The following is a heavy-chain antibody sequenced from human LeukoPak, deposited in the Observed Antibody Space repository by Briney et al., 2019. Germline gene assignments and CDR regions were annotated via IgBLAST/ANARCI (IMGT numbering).Heavy chain of an antibody. CDR1: GYTFTGYY. Sequence: GASVKVSCKASGYTFTGYYMHWVRQAPGQGPEWMGFINPNSGDTKFAQKFEGRVTMTRDTSICTAYMEVRRLRSDDTAVYYCARGLYSGSSSSSFWGQGTLVIVSS. D-gene: IGHD1-26*01. CDR2: INPNSGDT. CDR3: ARGLYSGSSSSSF. J-gene: IGHJ4*02. V-gene: IGHV1-2*02.